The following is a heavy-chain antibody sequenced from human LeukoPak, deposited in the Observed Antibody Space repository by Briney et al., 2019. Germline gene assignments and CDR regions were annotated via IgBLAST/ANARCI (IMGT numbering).Heavy chain of an antibody. Sequence: PGGSLRLSCAASGFTFSSYAMSWVRQAPGKGLEWVSAISGSGGSTYYADSVKGRFTISRDNSKNTLYLQMNSLRAEDTAVYYCAKDSRPGTTREYYFDYWGQGTLVTVSS. J-gene: IGHJ4*02. CDR2: ISGSGGST. CDR1: GFTFSSYA. CDR3: AKDSRPGTTREYYFDY. V-gene: IGHV3-23*01. D-gene: IGHD1-1*01.